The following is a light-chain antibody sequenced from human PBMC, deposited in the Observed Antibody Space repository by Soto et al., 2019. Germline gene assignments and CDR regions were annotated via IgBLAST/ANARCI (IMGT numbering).Light chain of an antibody. CDR2: KAS. CDR1: QSISSW. CDR3: QQYNSYSPYT. V-gene: IGKV1-5*03. Sequence: DSQMNQSPSTLSASVGDRVTITCRASQSISSWLAWYQQKPGKAPRLLIYKASSLESGVPSRFSGSGSGTEFTLTISSLQPDDFATYYRQQYNSYSPYTFGQGTKLEIK. J-gene: IGKJ2*01.